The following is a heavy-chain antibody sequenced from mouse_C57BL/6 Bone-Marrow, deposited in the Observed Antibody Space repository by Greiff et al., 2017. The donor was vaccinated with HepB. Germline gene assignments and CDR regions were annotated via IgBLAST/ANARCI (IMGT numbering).Heavy chain of an antibody. V-gene: IGHV1-55*01. J-gene: IGHJ1*03. CDR2: IYPGSGST. D-gene: IGHD1-1*01. CDR3: AYYGSSYKDFDV. CDR1: GYTFTSYW. Sequence: VQLQQPGAELVKPGASVKMSCKASGYTFTSYWITWVKQRPGQGLEWIGDIYPGSGSTNYNEKFKSKATLTVDTSSSTAYMQLSSLTSEDSAVYYSAYYGSSYKDFDVWGTGTTVTVSS.